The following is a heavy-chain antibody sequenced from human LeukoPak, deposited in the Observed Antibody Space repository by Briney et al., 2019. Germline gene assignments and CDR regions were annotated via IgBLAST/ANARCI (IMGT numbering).Heavy chain of an antibody. Sequence: SETLSLTCTVSGGSINSYYWSWIRQPPGKGLEWIGYIYYSGSTNYNPSHKSRVTISVDTSKNQFSLKLSSVTAADTAVYYCARRRKRAAWFDPWGQGTLVTVSS. J-gene: IGHJ5*02. CDR1: GGSINSYY. CDR2: IYYSGST. D-gene: IGHD6-25*01. CDR3: ARRRKRAAWFDP. V-gene: IGHV4-59*12.